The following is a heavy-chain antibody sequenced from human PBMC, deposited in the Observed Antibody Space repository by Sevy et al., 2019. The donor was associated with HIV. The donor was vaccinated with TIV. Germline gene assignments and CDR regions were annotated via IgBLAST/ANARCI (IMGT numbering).Heavy chain of an antibody. V-gene: IGHV4-61*01. CDR2: IHYSGST. D-gene: IGHD6-6*01. Sequence: SETLSLTRTVSGGSVSSGSYYWSWIRQPPGKGLEWIGYIHYSGSTNYNPSLKSRVTISVDTSKNQFSLKLSSVTAADTAVYYCARHMRRGSSYFDYWGQGTLVTVSS. CDR3: ARHMRRGSSYFDY. CDR1: GGSVSSGSYY. J-gene: IGHJ4*02.